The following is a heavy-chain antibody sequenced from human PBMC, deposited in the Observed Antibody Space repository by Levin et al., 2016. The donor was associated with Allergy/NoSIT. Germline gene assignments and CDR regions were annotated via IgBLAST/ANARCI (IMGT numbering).Heavy chain of an antibody. V-gene: IGHV3-7*01. CDR3: ARDVVGAVDWFDP. CDR2: IKPDGSET. D-gene: IGHD6-19*01. J-gene: IGHJ5*02. Sequence: VRQAPGKGLEWVANIKPDGSETYYGDSVKGRFTISRHNAKDSLYLQMDSLRVEDTAVYYCARDVVGAVDWFDPWGHGTLVTVSS.